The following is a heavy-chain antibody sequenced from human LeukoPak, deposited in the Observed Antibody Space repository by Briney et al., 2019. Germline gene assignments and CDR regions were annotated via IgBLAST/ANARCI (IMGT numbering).Heavy chain of an antibody. CDR2: ISYDGSKQ. CDR1: GFTFSSHD. Sequence: GESLRLSCAASGFTFSSHDMHWVRQAPGKGLEWVAAISYDGSKQLYADSVKGRFTISRDNSKNTLNLQMNSLRAEDTAVYYCARDGGYSSSWYYFDYWGQGTLVTVSS. CDR3: ARDGGYSSSWYYFDY. D-gene: IGHD6-13*01. V-gene: IGHV3-30*03. J-gene: IGHJ4*02.